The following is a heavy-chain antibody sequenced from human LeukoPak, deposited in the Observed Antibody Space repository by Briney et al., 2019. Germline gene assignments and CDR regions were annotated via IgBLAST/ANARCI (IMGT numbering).Heavy chain of an antibody. J-gene: IGHJ4*02. CDR2: IVPILGIA. Sequence: GASVKVSCKASGGTFRSYAISWVRQAPGQGLEWMGRIVPILGIANYAQKFQGRVTITADISTSTAYMELSGLRSEDTAVYYCARVFGDGYNLGWGQGTLVTVSS. CDR1: GGTFRSYA. D-gene: IGHD5-24*01. CDR3: ARVFGDGYNLG. V-gene: IGHV1-69*04.